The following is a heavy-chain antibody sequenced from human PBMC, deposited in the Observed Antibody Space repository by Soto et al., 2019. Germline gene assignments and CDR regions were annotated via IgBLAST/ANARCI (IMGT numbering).Heavy chain of an antibody. CDR2: INHSGST. D-gene: IGHD3-3*02. V-gene: IGHV4-34*01. CDR3: ARREAHFWSGYYNWFDP. CDR1: GGSFSCYY. J-gene: IGHJ5*02. Sequence: SETLSLTCAVYGGSFSCYYWSWIRQPPGKGLEWIGEINHSGSTNYNPSLKSRVTISVDTSKNQFSLKLSSVTAADTAVYYCARREAHFWSGYYNWFDPWGQGTLVTVSS.